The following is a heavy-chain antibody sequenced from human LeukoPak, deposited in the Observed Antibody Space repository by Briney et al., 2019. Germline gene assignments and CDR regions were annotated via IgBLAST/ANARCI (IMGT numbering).Heavy chain of an antibody. D-gene: IGHD2-21*02. CDR2: ISSSGSML. J-gene: IGHJ4*02. CDR3: ARSSGVVVTVMRSKDFDY. CDR1: GFSFSTYE. Sequence: GRSLRLSCAASGFSFSTYEMNWVRQAPGKGLEWLSFISSSGSMLDYADSVKGRFTISRDNAKNSLYLQMNSLRAEDTAIYYCARSSGVVVTVMRSKDFDYWGQGTLVTVSS. V-gene: IGHV3-48*03.